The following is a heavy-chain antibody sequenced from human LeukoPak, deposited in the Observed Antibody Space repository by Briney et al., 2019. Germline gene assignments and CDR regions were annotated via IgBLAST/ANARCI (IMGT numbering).Heavy chain of an antibody. CDR1: GFTVSSNY. J-gene: IGHJ4*02. V-gene: IGHV3-53*01. CDR2: MYSTSGT. CDR3: ARGDSGNWSYERGFDY. Sequence: GGSLRLSCAASGFTVSSNYISWLRQAPGKGLEWVAIMYSTSGTYYSDSVKGRFTISRDNPKNTLYLQMNNLRAEDTAVYYCARGDSGNWSYERGFDYWGQGTLVTVSS. D-gene: IGHD1-7*01.